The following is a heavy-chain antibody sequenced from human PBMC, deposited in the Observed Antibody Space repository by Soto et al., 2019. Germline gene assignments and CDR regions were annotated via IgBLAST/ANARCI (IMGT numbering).Heavy chain of an antibody. CDR1: GYTFTSYA. J-gene: IGHJ4*02. Sequence: ASAEASCTASGYTFTSYAMRWVRQAPGQRLEWMGWINAGNGNTKYSQKFQGRVTITSDTSASTAYMELSSLRSEDTAVYYCARDPGYSYGYNWGQGTLVTVSS. CDR3: ARDPGYSYGYN. CDR2: INAGNGNT. V-gene: IGHV1-3*01. D-gene: IGHD5-18*01.